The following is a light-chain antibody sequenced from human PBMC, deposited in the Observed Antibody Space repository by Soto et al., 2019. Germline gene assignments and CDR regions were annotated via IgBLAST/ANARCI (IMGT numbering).Light chain of an antibody. CDR3: QSYDSSLSAVV. CDR1: SSNIGAGYD. Sequence: QSVLTQPPSVSGAPGQRVTISCTGSSSNIGAGYDVHWYQQLPGTAPKLLIYSNSNRPSGVPDRFSGSKSGTSASLAITGLQVEDEADYYCQSYDSSLSAVVFGGGTKLTVL. J-gene: IGLJ2*01. V-gene: IGLV1-40*01. CDR2: SNS.